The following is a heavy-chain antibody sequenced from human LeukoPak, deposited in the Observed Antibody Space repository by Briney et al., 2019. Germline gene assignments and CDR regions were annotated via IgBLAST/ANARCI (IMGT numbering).Heavy chain of an antibody. CDR1: GYTVTSYA. V-gene: IGHV7-4-1*02. CDR3: ARKESVYYYMDV. Sequence: ASVKVSCKASGYTVTSYAMNWVGQAPGQGLEGMGWINTNTGNPTYAKGFTGWFVFSLDTSVSTAYLQISSLKAEDNAVYYCARKESVYYYMDVWGKGTTVTVSS. CDR2: INTNTGNP. J-gene: IGHJ6*03. D-gene: IGHD2/OR15-2a*01.